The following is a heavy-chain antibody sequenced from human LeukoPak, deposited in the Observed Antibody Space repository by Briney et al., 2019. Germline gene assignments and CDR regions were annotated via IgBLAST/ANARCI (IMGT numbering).Heavy chain of an antibody. V-gene: IGHV4-61*01. D-gene: IGHD5-18*01. J-gene: IGHJ2*01. CDR1: GGSISSGNYY. CDR2: IYYSGST. Sequence: SETLSLTCTVSGGSISSGNYYWSWIRQPPGKGLEWIGYIYYSGSTNYNPSLKSRVTISVDTSKNQFSLKLSSVTAADTAVYYCARGLVDTAMVTGSYWYFDLWGRGTLVTVSS. CDR3: ARGLVDTAMVTGSYWYFDL.